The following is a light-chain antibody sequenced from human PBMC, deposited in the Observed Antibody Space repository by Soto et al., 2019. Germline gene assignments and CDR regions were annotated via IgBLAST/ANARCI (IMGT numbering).Light chain of an antibody. CDR2: GAS. CDR1: QSVSSDVTTN. J-gene: IGKJ1*01. CDR3: QQYGSSPTT. V-gene: IGKV3-20*01. Sequence: EIVMTQSPAALSVSPGESATLSCRASQSVSSDVTTNLAWYQQKPGQAPRLLFFGASIRATGIPDRFSGSGSGTDFTLTISRLEPEDSAVYHCQQYGSSPTTFGQGTKVDIK.